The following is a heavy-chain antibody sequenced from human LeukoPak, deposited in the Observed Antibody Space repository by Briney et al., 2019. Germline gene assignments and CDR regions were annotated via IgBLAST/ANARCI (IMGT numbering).Heavy chain of an antibody. CDR3: ARDLVWFGDLSSYFDY. J-gene: IGHJ4*02. CDR2: VYYSGST. V-gene: IGHV4-59*12. Sequence: PSETLSLTCTVSGGSITNYYWSWIRQPPGKGLEWIGYVYYSGSTNYNPSLKSRVTISVDTSKNQFSLKLSSVTAADTAVYYCARDLVWFGDLSSYFDYWGQGSLVTVSS. D-gene: IGHD3-10*01. CDR1: GGSITNYY.